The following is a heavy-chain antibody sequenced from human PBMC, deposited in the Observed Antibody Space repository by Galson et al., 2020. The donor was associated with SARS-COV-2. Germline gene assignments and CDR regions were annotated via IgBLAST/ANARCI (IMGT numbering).Heavy chain of an antibody. D-gene: IGHD6-19*01. J-gene: IGHJ6*02. CDR2: IHHSGST. CDR1: GGSLSGYY. CDR3: ARAAVAGAPLGGYYDYGMDV. Sequence: ETSETLSLTCAVYGGSLSGYYWSWIRQPPGKGLEWNGEIHHSGSTNYNPSLKSRVTISVDTSKNQFSLKLSSVTAAATAVNYCARAAVAGAPLGGYYDYGMDVWGQGTTVTVSS. V-gene: IGHV4-34*01.